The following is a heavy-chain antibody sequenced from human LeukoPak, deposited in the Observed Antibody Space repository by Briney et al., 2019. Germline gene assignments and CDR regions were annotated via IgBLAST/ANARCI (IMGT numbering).Heavy chain of an antibody. Sequence: PGGSLRLSCAASGFTFSNYALHWVRQAPGKGLEWVSSISPDGETTYHADSVKGRFTTSRDNAKSSLYLQMNSLRAEDTALYYCTRDLPVPSLVRGIIIYGLIDYWGQGTLVTVSS. CDR1: GFTFSNYA. D-gene: IGHD3-10*01. J-gene: IGHJ4*02. V-gene: IGHV3-21*06. CDR3: TRDLPVPSLVRGIIIYGLIDY. CDR2: ISPDGETT.